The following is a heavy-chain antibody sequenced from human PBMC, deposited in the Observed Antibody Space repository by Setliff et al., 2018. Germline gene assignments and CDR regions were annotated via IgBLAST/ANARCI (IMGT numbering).Heavy chain of an antibody. CDR3: ARINFYDSTAYYYAPHY. CDR1: GYTLSNSI. D-gene: IGHD3-22*01. V-gene: IGHV1-18*01. J-gene: IGHJ4*02. Sequence: ASVKVSCKASGYTLSNSILSWVRQAPGQGLEWMGWISAYNGKTYDSPKLHGRVTLTTDTSTSTAYMDLRSLGSDDTAMYYCARINFYDSTAYYYAPHYWGQGTLVTVSS. CDR2: ISAYNGKT.